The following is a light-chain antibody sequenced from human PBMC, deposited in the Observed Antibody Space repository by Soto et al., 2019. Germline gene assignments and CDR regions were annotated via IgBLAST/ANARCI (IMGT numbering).Light chain of an antibody. CDR2: AAS. CDR1: QSISSY. Sequence: DIQMTQSPSSLSASVGDRVTITCRASQSISSYLSWYQQKPGKAPKLLIYAASSLQSGVPSRFRGSGWGTVFPLTISILHPEDFETSYCKKCYSTPSIPLGKGTRRKIK. J-gene: IGKJ5*01. V-gene: IGKV1-39*01. CDR3: KKCYSTPSIP.